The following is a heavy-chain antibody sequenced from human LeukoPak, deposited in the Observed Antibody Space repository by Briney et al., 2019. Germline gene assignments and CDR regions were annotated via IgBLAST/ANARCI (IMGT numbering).Heavy chain of an antibody. Sequence: ASVKVSCKASGYTFTSYDINWVRQATGQGLGWMGWMNPNSGNTGYAQKFQGRVTITRNTSISTAYMELSSLRSEDTAVYYCARVGVVPAADFDYWGQGILVTVSS. D-gene: IGHD2-2*01. V-gene: IGHV1-8*03. CDR1: GYTFTSYD. J-gene: IGHJ4*02. CDR2: MNPNSGNT. CDR3: ARVGVVPAADFDY.